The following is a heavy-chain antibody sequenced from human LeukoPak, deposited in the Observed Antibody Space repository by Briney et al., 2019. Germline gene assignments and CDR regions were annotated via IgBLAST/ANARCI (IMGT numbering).Heavy chain of an antibody. CDR1: GGSISSYY. Sequence: SETLSLTCTVSGGSISSYYWSWIRQPPGKGLEWIGYIYYSGSTNYNPSLKSRVTISVDTSKNQFSLKLSSVTAADTAVYYCARGDTLYYDSSGTPLNFDYWGQGTLVTVSS. D-gene: IGHD3-22*01. CDR2: IYYSGST. J-gene: IGHJ4*02. V-gene: IGHV4-59*01. CDR3: ARGDTLYYDSSGTPLNFDY.